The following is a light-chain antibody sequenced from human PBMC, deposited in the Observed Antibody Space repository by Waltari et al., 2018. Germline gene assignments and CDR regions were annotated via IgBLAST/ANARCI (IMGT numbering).Light chain of an antibody. CDR2: ATS. V-gene: IGKV1-39*01. J-gene: IGKJ2*01. Sequence: DIQMTQSPSSLSASVGDRVTITCRASQNINTYLNGYQQKVGRAPRLLIYATSSLQSGVPSRFSGSGSGTHFTLTINSLQPEDFATYSCQQSYTTPRTFGQGTNLEIK. CDR1: QNINTY. CDR3: QQSYTTPRT.